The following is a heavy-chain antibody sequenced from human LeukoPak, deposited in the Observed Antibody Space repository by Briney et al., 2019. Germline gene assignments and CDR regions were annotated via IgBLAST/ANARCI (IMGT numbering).Heavy chain of an antibody. CDR2: IYPGDSDT. CDR1: GYSFTSYW. D-gene: IGHD3-22*01. J-gene: IGHJ4*02. CDR3: ARLYYYDSSGPQGPFDY. V-gene: IGHV5-51*01. Sequence: GESLKISCKGSGYSFTSYWIGWVRQMPGKGLEWMGIIYPGDSDTRYSPSFQGQVTISADKPISTAYLQWSSLKASDTAMYYCARLYYYDSSGPQGPFDYWGQGTLVTVSS.